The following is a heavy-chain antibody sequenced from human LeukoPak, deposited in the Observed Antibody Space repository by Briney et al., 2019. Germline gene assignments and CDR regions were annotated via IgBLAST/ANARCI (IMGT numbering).Heavy chain of an antibody. D-gene: IGHD3-22*01. CDR2: INWNGGST. CDR1: GFTFSSYA. CDR3: ARDPGSTDLYPYYYDSTPGGYFDY. J-gene: IGHJ4*02. Sequence: RSGGSLRLSCAASGFTFSSYAMSWVRQAPGKGLEWVSGINWNGGSTGYADSVKGRFTISRDNAKNSLYLQMNSLRAEDTALYYCARDPGSTDLYPYYYDSTPGGYFDYWGQGTLVTVSS. V-gene: IGHV3-20*04.